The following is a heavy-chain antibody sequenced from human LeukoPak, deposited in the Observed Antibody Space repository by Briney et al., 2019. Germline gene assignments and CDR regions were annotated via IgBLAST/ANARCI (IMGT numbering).Heavy chain of an antibody. CDR3: ARDMYYDFWSGYSPYYYGMDV. V-gene: IGHV3-21*01. J-gene: IGHJ6*02. CDR2: ISSSSSYI. Sequence: GGSLRLSCAASGFTFSSCSMNWVRQAPGKGLEWVSSISSSSSYIYYADSVKGRFTISRDNAKNSLYLQMNSLRAEDTAVYYCARDMYYDFWSGYSPYYYGMDVWGQGTTVTVSS. D-gene: IGHD3-3*01. CDR1: GFTFSSCS.